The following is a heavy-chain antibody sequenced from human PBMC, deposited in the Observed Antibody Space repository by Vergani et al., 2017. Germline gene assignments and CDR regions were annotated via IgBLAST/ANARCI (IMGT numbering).Heavy chain of an antibody. Sequence: QVQLVQSGAEVKKPGASVKVSCKVSGYTLTELSMHWVRQAPGKGLEWMGGFDPEDGETIYAQKFQGRVTMTEDTSTDTAYMELSSLRSEDTAVYYCATVKAGYSSSWNTLYYFGYWGQGTLVTVSS. V-gene: IGHV1-24*01. D-gene: IGHD6-13*01. CDR1: GYTLTELS. J-gene: IGHJ4*02. CDR2: FDPEDGET. CDR3: ATVKAGYSSSWNTLYYFGY.